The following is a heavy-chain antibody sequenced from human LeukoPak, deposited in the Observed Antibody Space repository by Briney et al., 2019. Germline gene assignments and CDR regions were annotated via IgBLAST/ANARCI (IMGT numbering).Heavy chain of an antibody. CDR2: IYSDGTT. CDR1: GFTVSSKY. CDR3: ARTTGRDARDWLFFDL. D-gene: IGHD3/OR15-3a*01. Sequence: GGSLRLSCAASGFTVSSKYMSWVRQAPGKGLEWVSLIYSDGTTRYAASVKGRFTISRDNSENTLYLQMNTLSAEDTAVYFCARTTGRDARDWLFFDLWGQGTLVTVSS. V-gene: IGHV3-66*01. J-gene: IGHJ4*02.